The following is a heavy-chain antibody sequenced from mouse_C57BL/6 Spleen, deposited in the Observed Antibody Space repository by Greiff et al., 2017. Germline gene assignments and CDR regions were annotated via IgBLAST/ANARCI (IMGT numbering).Heavy chain of an antibody. Sequence: QVQLQQSGAELVKPGASVKMSCKASGHTFTTYPIEWMKQNHGKSLEWIGNFHPYNDDTKYNEKFKGKATLTVEKSSSTVYLELSRLTSDDSAVYYCAKGGNYYGSSPWFAYWGQGTLVTVSA. CDR2: FHPYNDDT. V-gene: IGHV1-47*01. D-gene: IGHD1-1*01. CDR3: AKGGNYYGSSPWFAY. J-gene: IGHJ3*01. CDR1: GHTFTTYP.